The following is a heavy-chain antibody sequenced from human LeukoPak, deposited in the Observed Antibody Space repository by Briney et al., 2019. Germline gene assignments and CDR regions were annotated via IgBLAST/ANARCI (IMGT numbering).Heavy chain of an antibody. CDR3: ARFGYVAAVDV. Sequence: GGSLRLSCAASGFSFSAYWMTWVRQAPGTGLECVANINPAGSETYYVDPVKGRFSISRDNAKNLVYLRMNSLRAEDTAVHHCARFGYVAAVDVWGQGTPVTVSS. CDR2: INPAGSET. D-gene: IGHD2-15*01. CDR1: GFSFSAYW. V-gene: IGHV3-7*01. J-gene: IGHJ4*02.